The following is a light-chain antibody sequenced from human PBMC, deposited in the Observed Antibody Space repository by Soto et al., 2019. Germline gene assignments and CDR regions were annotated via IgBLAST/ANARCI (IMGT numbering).Light chain of an antibody. J-gene: IGLJ2*01. CDR2: LNSYGSH. CDR3: QTWGTAIHDVV. Sequence: QLVLTQSPSASASLGASVKLTCTLSSGYNNYAIAWHQQQPEKGPRYLMKLNSYGSHSQGDGIPDRFSGSSSGAERHLTITSLQSEDEADDYCQTWGTAIHDVVFGGGTKLTVL. CDR1: SGYNNYA. V-gene: IGLV4-69*02.